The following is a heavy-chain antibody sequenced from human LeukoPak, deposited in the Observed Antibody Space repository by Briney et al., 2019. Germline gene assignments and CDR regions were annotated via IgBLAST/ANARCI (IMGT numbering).Heavy chain of an antibody. D-gene: IGHD3-9*01. CDR1: GFPFSSYF. J-gene: IGHJ5*02. CDR3: AKDTRPHYDILTGPLNWFDP. CDR2: ISGSSSYI. V-gene: IGHV3-21*01. Sequence: PGGSLRLSCAASGFPFSSYFMNWVRQAPGKGLEWVPSISGSSSYIYDADSVKGRFTISRDNAKNSLYLQMNSLRAGDTAVYYCAKDTRPHYDILTGPLNWFDPWGQGTLVTVSS.